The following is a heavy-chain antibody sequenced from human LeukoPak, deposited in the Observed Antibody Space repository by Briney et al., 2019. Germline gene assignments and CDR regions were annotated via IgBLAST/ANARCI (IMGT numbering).Heavy chain of an antibody. CDR1: GGSISSYY. CDR2: IYTSGST. CDR3: ARGYYDILTGYHRYFDY. Sequence: SETLSLTCTVSGGSISSYYWSWIRQPPGKGLEWIGYIYTSGSTNYNPSLKSRVTISVDTSKNQFSLKLSSVTAAHTAVYYCARGYYDILTGYHRYFDYWGQGTLVTVSS. D-gene: IGHD3-9*01. V-gene: IGHV4-4*09. J-gene: IGHJ4*02.